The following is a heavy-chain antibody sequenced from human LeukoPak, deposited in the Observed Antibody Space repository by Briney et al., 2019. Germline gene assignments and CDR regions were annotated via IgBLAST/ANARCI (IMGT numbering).Heavy chain of an antibody. D-gene: IGHD1-26*01. CDR1: GFTLSSYG. CDR3: AREDVGAAPDY. CDR2: DSIYGGGP. J-gene: IGHJ4*02. V-gene: IGHV3-23*01. Sequence: GGSLRLSCAASGFTLSSYGMSWIRQVPRKGLEWVSADSIYGGGPYYADFVKGRFTMSRDNYEKTLYLQMDSLRAEDTAVYYCAREDVGAAPDYWGQGTLVTVSS.